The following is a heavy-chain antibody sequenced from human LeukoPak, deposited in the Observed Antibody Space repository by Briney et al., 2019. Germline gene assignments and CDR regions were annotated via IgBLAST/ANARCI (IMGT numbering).Heavy chain of an antibody. CDR1: GFTFSSYS. D-gene: IGHD4-23*01. Sequence: GGSLRLSCAASGFTFSSYSMNWVRQAPGKGLEWVSSISSSSSYIYYADSVKGRFTISRDNAKNSLYLQMNSLRAEDTAVYYCARGGYSTVVTPFDYWGQGTLVTVSS. CDR3: ARGGYSTVVTPFDY. J-gene: IGHJ4*02. V-gene: IGHV3-21*01. CDR2: ISSSSSYI.